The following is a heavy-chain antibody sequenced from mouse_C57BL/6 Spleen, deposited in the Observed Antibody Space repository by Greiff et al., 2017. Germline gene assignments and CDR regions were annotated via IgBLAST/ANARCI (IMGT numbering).Heavy chain of an antibody. Sequence: EVQLQQSGPVLVKPGASVKMSCKASGYTFTDYYMNWVKQSHGKSLEWIGVINPYNGGTSYNQKFKGKAKLTVDKSSSTAYMELNSLTSEDSAVYYYVRDGTRAMDYWGQGTSVTVSS. D-gene: IGHD2-14*01. CDR1: GYTFTDYY. CDR2: INPYNGGT. J-gene: IGHJ4*01. V-gene: IGHV1-19*01. CDR3: VRDGTRAMDY.